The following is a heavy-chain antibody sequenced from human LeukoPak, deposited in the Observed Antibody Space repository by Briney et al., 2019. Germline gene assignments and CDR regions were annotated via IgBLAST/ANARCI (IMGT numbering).Heavy chain of an antibody. D-gene: IGHD3-22*01. J-gene: IGHJ4*02. CDR1: GGSISSYY. Sequence: KPSETLPLTCTVSGGSISSYYWSWIRQPPGKGLEWIGYIYNSGSTNYNPSLKSRVTISVDTSKNKISLKLNSVTAADTAVYYCGRDRTSGSDFHSWGQGTLVTV. V-gene: IGHV4-59*01. CDR3: GRDRTSGSDFHS. CDR2: IYNSGST.